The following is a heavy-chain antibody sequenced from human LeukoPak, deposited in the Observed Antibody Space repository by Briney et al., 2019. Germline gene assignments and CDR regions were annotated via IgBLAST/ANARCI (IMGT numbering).Heavy chain of an antibody. CDR1: GYTFTSYG. J-gene: IGHJ4*02. CDR3: ARFSLSIAVARPLDY. CDR2: ISAYNGNT. D-gene: IGHD6-19*01. Sequence: ASVKVSCKASGYTFTSYGISWVRQAPGQGREWMGWISAYNGNTNYAQKLQGRVTMTTDTSTSPAYMELRSLRSDDTAVYYCARFSLSIAVARPLDYWGRAILVAVSS. V-gene: IGHV1-18*01.